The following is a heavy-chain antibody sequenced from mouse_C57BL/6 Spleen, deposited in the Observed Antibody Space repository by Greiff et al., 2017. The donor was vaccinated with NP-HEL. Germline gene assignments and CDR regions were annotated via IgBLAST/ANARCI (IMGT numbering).Heavy chain of an antibody. CDR1: GYTFTDYY. CDR3: ARRGNGYSVMDY. V-gene: IGHV1-26*01. Sequence: VQLQQSGPELVKPGASVKISCKASGYTFTDYYMNWVKQSHGKSLEWIGDINPNNGGTSYNQKFKGKATLTVDKSSSTAYMELRSLTSEDSAVYYCARRGNGYSVMDYWGQGTSVTVSS. J-gene: IGHJ4*01. CDR2: INPNNGGT.